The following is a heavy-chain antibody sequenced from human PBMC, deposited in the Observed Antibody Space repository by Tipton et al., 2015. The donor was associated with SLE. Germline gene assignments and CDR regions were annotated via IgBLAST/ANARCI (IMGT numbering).Heavy chain of an antibody. CDR1: GGSISSYY. CDR2: IYYSGST. Sequence: TLSLTCTVSGGSISSYYWSWIRQPAGKGLEWIGYIYYSGSTNYNPSLKSRVTISVDTSKNQFSLKLSSVTAADTAVYYCARRSIVVVIAIYDAFDIWGQGTMVTVSS. CDR3: ARRSIVVVIAIYDAFDI. D-gene: IGHD2-21*01. J-gene: IGHJ3*02. V-gene: IGHV4-59*12.